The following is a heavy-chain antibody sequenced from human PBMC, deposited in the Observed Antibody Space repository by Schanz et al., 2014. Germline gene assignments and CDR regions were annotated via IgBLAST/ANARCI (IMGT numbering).Heavy chain of an antibody. V-gene: IGHV3-23*01. D-gene: IGHD5-12*01. Sequence: DVQLLESGGGLVQPGGSLRLSCAASGFTFSRNAMNWVRPAPGKGLEWVSTVYMSAASTRYADSVKGRFIISRDSSKNTLFLQMNSLRPEDTALYFCARDEGRDGYNLAFDVWGQGTLVTVSS. CDR2: VYMSAAST. CDR3: ARDEGRDGYNLAFDV. J-gene: IGHJ3*01. CDR1: GFTFSRNA.